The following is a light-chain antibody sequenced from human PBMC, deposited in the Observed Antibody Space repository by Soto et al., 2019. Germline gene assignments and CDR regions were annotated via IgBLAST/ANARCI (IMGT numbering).Light chain of an antibody. Sequence: DVVMPQSPLFLPVTLGQPASISCRTSESLVFSDGNTYLTWLHQMPGQSPRRLIYKVSKRGSGVPDRVSGSGAGTDFKLKISRVEAEDVGLCYCVQGTHWPQTFGQRTKVEVK. J-gene: IGKJ1*01. CDR1: ESLVFSDGNTY. CDR3: VQGTHWPQT. V-gene: IGKV2-30*01. CDR2: KVS.